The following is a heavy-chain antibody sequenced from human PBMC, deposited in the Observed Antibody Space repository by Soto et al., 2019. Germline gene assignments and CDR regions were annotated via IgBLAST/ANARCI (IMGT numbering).Heavy chain of an antibody. CDR2: INAGNGNT. CDR1: GYTFTSYA. D-gene: IGHD4-17*01. CDR3: ARDSVYGDYGVDY. Sequence: ASVKVSCQASGYTFTSYAMHWVRQAPGQRLEWMGWINAGNGNTKYSQKFQGRVTITRDTSASTAYMELSSLRSEDTAVYYCARDSVYGDYGVDYWGQGTLVTVSS. J-gene: IGHJ4*02. V-gene: IGHV1-3*01.